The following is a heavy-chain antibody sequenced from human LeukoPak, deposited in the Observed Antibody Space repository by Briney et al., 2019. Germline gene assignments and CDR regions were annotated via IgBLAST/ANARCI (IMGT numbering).Heavy chain of an antibody. V-gene: IGHV4-38-2*01. CDR2: IYYSGST. CDR1: GYSISSGYY. D-gene: IGHD3-22*01. Sequence: PSETLSLTCGVSGYSISSGYYWGWIRQPPGKGLEWIGYIYYSGSTNYNPSLKSRVTISVDTSKNQFSLKLSSVTAADTAVYYCARHYGSSGYYFSSLDYWGQGTLVTVSS. J-gene: IGHJ4*02. CDR3: ARHYGSSGYYFSSLDY.